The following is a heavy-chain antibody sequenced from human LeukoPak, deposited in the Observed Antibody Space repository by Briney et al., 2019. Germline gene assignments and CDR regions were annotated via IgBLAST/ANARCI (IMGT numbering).Heavy chain of an antibody. CDR2: IKQDGSEK. CDR1: GFSFRNYW. D-gene: IGHD3-3*01. CDR3: ARKKYDFLSGGPKHFDY. J-gene: IGHJ4*02. Sequence: PGGSLRLSCAASGFSFRNYWMSWVRQAPGKGLEWVADIKQDGSEKNYVDSVKGRFTISRDNAKNSLSLQMNSLRAEDTAVYYCARKKYDFLSGGPKHFDYWGQGTLVTVSS. V-gene: IGHV3-7*01.